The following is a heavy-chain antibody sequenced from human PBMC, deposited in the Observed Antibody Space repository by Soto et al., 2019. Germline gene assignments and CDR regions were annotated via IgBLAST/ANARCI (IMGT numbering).Heavy chain of an antibody. V-gene: IGHV4-59*01. CDR1: GGSINSYY. J-gene: IGHJ4*02. CDR2: IYDSGSI. CDR3: ARGRSIGVATRLYFDY. D-gene: IGHD5-12*01. Sequence: SETLSLTCTVSGGSINSYYWSWIRQPPGKGLEWIGYIYDSGSIKYNPSLNSRVTISVDTSKNQFSLKLSSVTAADTAVYYCARGRSIGVATRLYFDYWGQGTLVTVSS.